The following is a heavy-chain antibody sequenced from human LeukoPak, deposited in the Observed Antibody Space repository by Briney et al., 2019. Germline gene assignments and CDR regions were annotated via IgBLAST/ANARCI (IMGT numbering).Heavy chain of an antibody. CDR1: GFTFSSYG. D-gene: IGHD2-2*01. Sequence: GGSLRLSCAASGFTFSSYGMPWVRQAPGKGLEWVSAISGSGGSTYYADSVKGRFTISRDNSKNTLYLQMNSLRAEDTAVYYCAKDCSSTSCYGGDFDYWGQGTLVTVSS. CDR3: AKDCSSTSCYGGDFDY. CDR2: ISGSGGST. V-gene: IGHV3-23*01. J-gene: IGHJ4*02.